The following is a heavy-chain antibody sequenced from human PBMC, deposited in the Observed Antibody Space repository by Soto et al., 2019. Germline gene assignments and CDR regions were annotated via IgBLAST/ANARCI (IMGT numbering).Heavy chain of an antibody. V-gene: IGHV4-59*01. CDR3: AREQYNWKL. CDR1: GVSITPYY. Sequence: SETLSLTCTVSGVSITPYYWTWIRHPPGKGLEWIGYVYHTGNTYYNPSLKSRVTISLDTSKNQVSLRLKSVAAADTAVYYCAREQYNWKLWGQGTLVTVSS. D-gene: IGHD1-20*01. J-gene: IGHJ4*02. CDR2: VYHTGNT.